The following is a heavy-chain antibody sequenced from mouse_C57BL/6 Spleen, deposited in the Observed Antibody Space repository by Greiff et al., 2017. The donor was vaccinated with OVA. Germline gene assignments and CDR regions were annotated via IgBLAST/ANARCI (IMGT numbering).Heavy chain of an antibody. D-gene: IGHD2-4*01. CDR1: GYTFTSYG. Sequence: QVQLQQSGAELARPGASVKLSCKASGYTFTSYGISWVKQRTGQGLEWIGEIYPRSGNTYYNEKFKGKATLTADKSSSTAYMELRSLTSEDSAVYFCARTGDYDNDWGKGTTLTVSS. CDR3: ARTGDYDND. J-gene: IGHJ2*01. V-gene: IGHV1-81*01. CDR2: IYPRSGNT.